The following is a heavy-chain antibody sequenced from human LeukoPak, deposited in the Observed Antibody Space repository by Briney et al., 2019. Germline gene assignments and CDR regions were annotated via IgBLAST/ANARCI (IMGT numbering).Heavy chain of an antibody. CDR2: ISGSGGST. J-gene: IGHJ4*02. D-gene: IGHD3-22*01. Sequence: GGSLRLSCAASGFTFSSYAMSWVRQVPGKGLEWVSAISGSGGSTYYADSVKGRFTISRDNSKNTLYLQMNSLRAEDTAVYYCAKPPGVYDSSGYYYPSGLYDYWGQGTLVTVSS. CDR3: AKPPGVYDSSGYYYPSGLYDY. V-gene: IGHV3-23*01. CDR1: GFTFSSYA.